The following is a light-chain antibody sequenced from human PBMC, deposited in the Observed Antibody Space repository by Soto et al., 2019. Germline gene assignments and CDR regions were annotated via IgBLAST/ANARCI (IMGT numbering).Light chain of an antibody. V-gene: IGLV4-60*03. CDR3: ETWDSNTLV. Sequence: QLVLTQSSSASASLGSSVKLTCTLSSGHSSYIIACHQHQTGKAPRYLMKLEGSGSYNKGSGVPDRFSGSSSGADRYLTISNLQSEYEADYYCETWDSNTLVFGGGTKVTVL. J-gene: IGLJ3*02. CDR2: LEGSGSY. CDR1: SGHSSYI.